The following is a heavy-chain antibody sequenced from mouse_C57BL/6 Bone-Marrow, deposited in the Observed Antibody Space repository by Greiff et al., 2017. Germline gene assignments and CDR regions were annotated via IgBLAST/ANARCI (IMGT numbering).Heavy chain of an antibody. CDR2: IWSGGST. CDR3: ARTPTGPFAY. Sequence: QVQLQQSGPGLVQPSQSLSITCTVSGFSLTSYGVHWVRQSPGKGLEWLGVIWSGGSTDYNAAFISRLSISKDNSKSQVFFKMNSLQADDTAIYYCARTPTGPFAYWGQGTLVTVSA. CDR1: GFSLTSYG. V-gene: IGHV2-2*01. D-gene: IGHD4-1*02. J-gene: IGHJ3*01.